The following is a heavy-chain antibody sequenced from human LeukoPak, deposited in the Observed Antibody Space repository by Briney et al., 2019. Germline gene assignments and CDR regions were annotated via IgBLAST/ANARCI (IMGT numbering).Heavy chain of an antibody. V-gene: IGHV3-23*01. CDR3: AKGDNGDYGSSRYHYYMDV. CDR2: ISGSGGST. D-gene: IGHD3-10*01. Sequence: GGSLRLSCAASGFTFSSFAMSWVRQAPGKGLEWVSAISGSGGSTHYADSVKSRFTISRDNSKNTLYLLMNSLRAEDTAVYYCAKGDNGDYGSSRYHYYMDVWGKGTTVTVS. CDR1: GFTFSSFA. J-gene: IGHJ6*03.